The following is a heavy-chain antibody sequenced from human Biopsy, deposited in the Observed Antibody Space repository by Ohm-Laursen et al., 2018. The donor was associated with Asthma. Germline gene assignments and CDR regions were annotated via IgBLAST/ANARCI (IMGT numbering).Heavy chain of an antibody. CDR2: FFYSGST. V-gene: IGHV4-39*01. CDR3: ARSPYYYGLLGPTRGFGVYAV. Sequence: SDTLSLTCNVSGVSISSRSHYWGWIRQSPGKGLEWIGSFFYSGSTDYKASLKSRVTISGDASKNQFSVKLRSVTAADTAVYYGARSPYYYGLLGPTRGFGVYAVWGHGTLVTVSS. J-gene: IGHJ3*01. CDR1: GVSISSRSHY. D-gene: IGHD3-10*01.